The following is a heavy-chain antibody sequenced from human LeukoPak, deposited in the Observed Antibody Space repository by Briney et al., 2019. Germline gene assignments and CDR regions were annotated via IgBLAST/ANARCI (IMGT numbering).Heavy chain of an antibody. CDR1: GFTFSSYA. D-gene: IGHD3-3*01. Sequence: PGGSLRLSCAASGFTFSSYAISWVRQAPGQGLEWMGRIIPILGIANYAQKFQGRVTITADKSTSTAYMELSSLRSEDTAVYYCARADYDFWSGQPPTHYYYGMDVWGQGTTVTVSS. J-gene: IGHJ6*02. CDR3: ARADYDFWSGQPPTHYYYGMDV. CDR2: IIPILGIA. V-gene: IGHV1-69*04.